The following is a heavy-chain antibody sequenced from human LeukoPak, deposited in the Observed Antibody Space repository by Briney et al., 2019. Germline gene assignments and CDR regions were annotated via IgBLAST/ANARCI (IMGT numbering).Heavy chain of an antibody. CDR2: INPSGGST. Sequence: GASVKVSCKASGYTFTSYYMHWVRQAPGQGLEWMGIINPSGGSTSYAQKFQGRVTITADESTSTAYMELSSLRSEDTAVYYCARAGITMVRGVYQGVYFDYWGQGTLVTVSS. CDR1: GYTFTSYY. J-gene: IGHJ4*02. V-gene: IGHV1-46*01. D-gene: IGHD3-10*01. CDR3: ARAGITMVRGVYQGVYFDY.